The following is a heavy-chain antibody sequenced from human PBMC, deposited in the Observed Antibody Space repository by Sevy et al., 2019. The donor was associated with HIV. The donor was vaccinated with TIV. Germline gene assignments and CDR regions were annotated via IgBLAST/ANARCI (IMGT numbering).Heavy chain of an antibody. D-gene: IGHD2-8*01. CDR2: IKSKTDGGTT. CDR3: TTSFVPNSFHM. J-gene: IGHJ3*02. Sequence: GGSLRLSCAASGFTCSNAWMNWVRQAPGKGLEWVGRIKSKTDGGTTDYAAPVKGRFTILRDDSKNTLYLQMNSLKSDDTAVYYCTTSFVPNSFHMWGQGTMVTVSS. CDR1: GFTCSNAW. V-gene: IGHV3-15*07.